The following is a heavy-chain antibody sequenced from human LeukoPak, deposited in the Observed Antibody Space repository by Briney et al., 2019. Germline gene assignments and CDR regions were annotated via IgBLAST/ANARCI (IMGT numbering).Heavy chain of an antibody. CDR2: IYYSGST. Sequence: PSETLSLTCTVSGGSVSSGSYYWSWIRQPPGKGLEWIGYIYYSGSTNYNPSLKSRVTISVDTSKNQFSLKLSSVTAADTAVYYCAREPRSYNYDSSGQQDWGQGTLVTVSS. V-gene: IGHV4-61*01. CDR3: AREPRSYNYDSSGQQD. D-gene: IGHD3-22*01. J-gene: IGHJ4*02. CDR1: GGSVSSGSYY.